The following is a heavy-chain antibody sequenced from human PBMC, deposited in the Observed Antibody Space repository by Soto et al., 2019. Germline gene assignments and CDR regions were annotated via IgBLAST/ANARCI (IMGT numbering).Heavy chain of an antibody. D-gene: IGHD6-13*01. CDR2: ISAYNGKT. V-gene: IGHV1-18*01. Sequence: ASVKVSCKASGYTFTSYGISWVRQAPGQGLEWMGWISAYNGKTNYAQKLQGRVTMTTDASTSTAYMELSSLRSEDTAVYYCARGVGSAAAGPLPFDLCGQGALVTVSS. CDR3: ARGVGSAAAGPLPFDL. CDR1: GYTFTSYG. J-gene: IGHJ5*02.